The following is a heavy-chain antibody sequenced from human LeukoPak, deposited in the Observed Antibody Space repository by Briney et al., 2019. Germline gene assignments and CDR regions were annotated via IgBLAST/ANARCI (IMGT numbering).Heavy chain of an antibody. CDR1: GFTFSNVW. J-gene: IGHJ6*02. CDR3: ARERMDSNTFMYGMDV. Sequence: GGSLRLSCAASGFTFSNVWMSWVRQAPGKGLEWVSVIYSGGSTYYADSVKGRFTISRDNAKNSLYLQMNSLRAEDTAVYYCARERMDSNTFMYGMDVWGQGTTVTVSS. CDR2: IYSGGST. D-gene: IGHD3/OR15-3a*01. V-gene: IGHV3-66*01.